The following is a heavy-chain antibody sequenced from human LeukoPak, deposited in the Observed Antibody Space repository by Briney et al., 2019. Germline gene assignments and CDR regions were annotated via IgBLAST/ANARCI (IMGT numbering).Heavy chain of an antibody. V-gene: IGHV3-74*01. CDR2: ISDVGSYT. J-gene: IGHJ4*02. CDR1: GFTFSSYE. Sequence: GGSLRLSCAASGFTFSSYEMNWVRQAPGKGLVWVSRISDVGSYTFYADSVKGRFAMSRDNAKNTLYLQMNSLRAEDTAVYYCARVTGGYNLVDYWGQGTLVTVSS. D-gene: IGHD5-24*01. CDR3: ARVTGGYNLVDY.